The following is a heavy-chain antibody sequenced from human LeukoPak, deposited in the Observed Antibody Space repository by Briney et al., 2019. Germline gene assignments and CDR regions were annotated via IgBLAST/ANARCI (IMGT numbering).Heavy chain of an antibody. J-gene: IGHJ4*02. Sequence: SETLSLTCTVSGGSISSYYWSWIRQPPGKGLEWIGYIYYSGSTNYNPSLKSRVTISVDTSKNQFSLKLSSVTAADTAVYYCARLDCSGVSCYFEYWGQGTLVTVSS. CDR3: ARLDCSGVSCYFEY. CDR2: IYYSGST. V-gene: IGHV4-59*08. D-gene: IGHD2-15*01. CDR1: GGSISSYY.